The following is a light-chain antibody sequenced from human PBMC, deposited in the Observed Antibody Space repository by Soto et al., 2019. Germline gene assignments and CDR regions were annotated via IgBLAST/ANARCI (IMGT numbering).Light chain of an antibody. CDR3: DSYTSGSSYV. V-gene: IGLV2-14*01. CDR1: SSDVGGYNY. CDR2: DVS. J-gene: IGLJ1*01. Sequence: QSVLTQPASVSGSPGQSITISFTGTSSDVGGYNYVSWYQQHPGKAPKLMIYDVSYRPSGVSDRFSGSKSGNTASLTISGLQSEDEADYYCDSYTSGSSYVFGTGTKVTVL.